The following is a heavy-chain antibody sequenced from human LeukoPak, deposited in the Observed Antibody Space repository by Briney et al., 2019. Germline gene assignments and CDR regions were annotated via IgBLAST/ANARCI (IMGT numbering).Heavy chain of an antibody. V-gene: IGHV3-43*01. J-gene: IGHJ4*02. CDR1: GSTFDDYT. Sequence: GGSLRLSCAASGSTFDDYTMHWVRQAPGKGLEWVSLISWDGGSTYYADSVKGRFTISRDNSKNSLYLQMNSLRTEDTASYYCAKVRGSTTVLGGDFDYWGQGTLVTVSS. CDR2: ISWDGGST. D-gene: IGHD4-11*01. CDR3: AKVRGSTTVLGGDFDY.